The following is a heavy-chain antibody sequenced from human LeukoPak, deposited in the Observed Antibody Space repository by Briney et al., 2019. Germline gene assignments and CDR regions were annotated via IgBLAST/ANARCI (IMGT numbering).Heavy chain of an antibody. D-gene: IGHD2-2*01. CDR2: TSNDGNDG. J-gene: IGHJ4*02. Sequence: PAGSLRLSCTDSGFSFSSYAMHWVRQTPGKGLEWVAVTSNDGNDGFYADSVKGRFTISRDNSKKTLYLQMDSLRPEDTGVYYCTRDRGAMKDFDYWGQGTLVTVSS. CDR1: GFSFSSYA. V-gene: IGHV3-30*01. CDR3: TRDRGAMKDFDY.